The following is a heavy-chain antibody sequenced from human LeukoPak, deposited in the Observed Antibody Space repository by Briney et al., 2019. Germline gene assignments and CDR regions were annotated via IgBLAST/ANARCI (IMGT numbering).Heavy chain of an antibody. Sequence: SSETLSLTCTVSGGSISSYYWSWIRRPPGKGLEWIGHIYYSGSTIYNPSLKSRVPIPVDTSKNQFSLKLSSVSAADTAVHYCARDRDGYRRPSLGYYMDVWGKGTTVTVSS. CDR2: IYYSGST. V-gene: IGHV4-59*01. J-gene: IGHJ6*03. CDR1: GGSISSYY. CDR3: ARDRDGYRRPSLGYYMDV. D-gene: IGHD3-22*01.